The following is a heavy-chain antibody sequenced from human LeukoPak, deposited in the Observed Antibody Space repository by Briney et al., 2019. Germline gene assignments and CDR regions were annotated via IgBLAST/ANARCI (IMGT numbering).Heavy chain of an antibody. CDR2: ISGSGGST. V-gene: IGHV3-23*01. CDR3: AKDNRSVVGRATVTSSYYYYGMDV. J-gene: IGHJ6*02. D-gene: IGHD4-11*01. CDR1: GFTFSSYA. Sequence: GGSLRLSCAASGFTFSSYAMSWVRQAPGKGLEWVSAISGSGGSTYYADSVKGRFTFSRDNSKNTLYLQMNSLRAEDTAVYYCAKDNRSVVGRATVTSSYYYYGMDVWGQGTTVTVSS.